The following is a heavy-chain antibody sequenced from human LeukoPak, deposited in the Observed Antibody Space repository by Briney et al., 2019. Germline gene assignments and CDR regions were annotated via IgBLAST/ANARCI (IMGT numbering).Heavy chain of an antibody. CDR1: GGSFSGYY. Sequence: PSETLSLTCAVYGGSFSGYYWSWIRQPPGKGLEWIGEINHSGSTNYNPSLKSRVTISVVTSKNQFSLKLSSVTAADTAVYYCASGGRITMVRGVYWGQGTLVTVSS. CDR2: INHSGST. V-gene: IGHV4-34*01. J-gene: IGHJ4*02. D-gene: IGHD3-10*01. CDR3: ASGGRITMVRGVY.